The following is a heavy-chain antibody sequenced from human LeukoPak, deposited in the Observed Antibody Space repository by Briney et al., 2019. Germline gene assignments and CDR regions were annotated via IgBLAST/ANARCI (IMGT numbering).Heavy chain of an antibody. V-gene: IGHV3-23*01. CDR1: GFTFSSYA. D-gene: IGHD3-22*01. Sequence: GSLRLSCAASGFTFSSYAMSWVRQAPGKGLEWVSAISGSGGSTYYADSVKGRFTISRDNSKNTLFLQMNSLRADDTAVYYCAKDRRGHYDSSGYYFDYWGQGTLVTVSS. CDR2: ISGSGGST. CDR3: AKDRRGHYDSSGYYFDY. J-gene: IGHJ4*02.